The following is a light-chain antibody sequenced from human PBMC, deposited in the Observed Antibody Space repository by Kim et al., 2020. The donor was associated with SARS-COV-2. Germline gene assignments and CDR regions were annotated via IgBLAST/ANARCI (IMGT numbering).Light chain of an antibody. CDR2: RAS. J-gene: IGKJ1*01. Sequence: SASVGDTVTIACRASESISIWLAWYQQRSGTAPELLIYRASTLQSGVPSRFSGSGSGTEFALTITSLQPEDFATYYCQQYNSHPTFGQGTKVDIK. V-gene: IGKV1-5*03. CDR3: QQYNSHPT. CDR1: ESISIW.